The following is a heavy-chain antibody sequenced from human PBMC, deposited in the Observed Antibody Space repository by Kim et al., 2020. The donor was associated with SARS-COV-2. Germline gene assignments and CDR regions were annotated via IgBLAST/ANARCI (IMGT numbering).Heavy chain of an antibody. CDR1: GFTFSSYG. Sequence: GGSLRLSCAASGFTFSSYGMHWVRQAPGKGLEWVAVIWYDGSNKYYADSVKGRFTISRDNSKNTLYLQMNSLRAEDTAVYYCAKDRSYYGSGSPGYFDYWGQGTLVTVSS. CDR3: AKDRSYYGSGSPGYFDY. CDR2: IWYDGSNK. V-gene: IGHV3-33*06. J-gene: IGHJ4*02. D-gene: IGHD3-10*01.